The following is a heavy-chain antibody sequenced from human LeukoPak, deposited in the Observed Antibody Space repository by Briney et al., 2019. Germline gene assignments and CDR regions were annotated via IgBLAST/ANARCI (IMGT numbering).Heavy chain of an antibody. CDR2: INHSGST. Sequence: SETLSLTCAVYGGSFSGYYWSWIRQPPGKGLEWIGEINHSGSTNYNPSLKSRVTISVDTSKNQFSLKLSSVTAADTAVYYCARVVPLNAFDIWGQGTMVTASS. CDR3: ARVVPLNAFDI. CDR1: GGSFSGYY. J-gene: IGHJ3*02. V-gene: IGHV4-34*01.